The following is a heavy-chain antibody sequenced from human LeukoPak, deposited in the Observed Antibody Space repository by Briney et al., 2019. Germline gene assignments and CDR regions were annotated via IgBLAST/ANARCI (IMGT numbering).Heavy chain of an antibody. CDR3: ARDRSDLRYLEWLHELDY. CDR2: ISYDGSNK. J-gene: IGHJ4*02. V-gene: IGHV3-30*03. Sequence: PGGSLRLSCAASGFTFSSYGMHWVRQAPGKGLEWVAVISYDGSNKYYADSVKGRFTISRDNSKNTLYLQMNSLRAEDTAVYYCARDRSDLRYLEWLHELDYWGQGTLVTVSS. D-gene: IGHD3-3*01. CDR1: GFTFSSYG.